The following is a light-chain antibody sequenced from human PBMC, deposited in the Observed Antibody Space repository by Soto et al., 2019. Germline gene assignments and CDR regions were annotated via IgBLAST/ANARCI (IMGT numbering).Light chain of an antibody. Sequence: DIQMTQSPSALSASVGDRVTITCRASQSISMYLAWYQQKPGKAPNLLIYRASNLQRGVPSRFSGSGFGPEFTLTISSLKPDDFATYHCQQCYSYPWTLGQGTKVEVK. V-gene: IGKV1-5*03. CDR3: QQCYSYPWT. J-gene: IGKJ1*01. CDR2: RAS. CDR1: QSISMY.